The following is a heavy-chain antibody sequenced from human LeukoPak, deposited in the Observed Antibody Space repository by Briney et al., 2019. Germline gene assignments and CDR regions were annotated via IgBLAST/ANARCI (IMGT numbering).Heavy chain of an antibody. D-gene: IGHD4-17*01. V-gene: IGHV3-7*01. CDR3: ARQYGETGY. Sequence: GGSLRLSCAASGLTFSNYWMSWVRQAPGKGLEWVANIKEDGSEKYYVDSMKGRFTISRDNAKNSLYLQMNSLRAEDTAVYYCARQYGETGYWGQGTLVTVSS. CDR2: IKEDGSEK. CDR1: GLTFSNYW. J-gene: IGHJ4*02.